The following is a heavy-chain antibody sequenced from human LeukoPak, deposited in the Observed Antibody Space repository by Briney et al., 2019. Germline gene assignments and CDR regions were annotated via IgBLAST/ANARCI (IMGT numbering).Heavy chain of an antibody. V-gene: IGHV1-46*01. D-gene: IGHD2-2*01. Sequence: GASVKVSCKASGGTFSSYAISWVRQAPGQGLEWMGIINPSGGSTSYAQKFQGRVTMTRDTSTSTVYMELSSLRSEDTAVYYCARGGLNYCSSTSCQDRLLGAFDIWGQGTMVTVSS. CDR3: ARGGLNYCSSTSCQDRLLGAFDI. J-gene: IGHJ3*02. CDR2: INPSGGST. CDR1: GGTFSSYA.